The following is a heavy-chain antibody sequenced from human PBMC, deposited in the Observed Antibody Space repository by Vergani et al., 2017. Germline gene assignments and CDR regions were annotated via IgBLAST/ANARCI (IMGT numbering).Heavy chain of an antibody. CDR3: ARDRDYSGDFDI. V-gene: IGHV3-21*01. D-gene: IGHD4-17*01. CDR1: GFTFSSYS. CDR2: ISSSSSYI. J-gene: IGHJ3*02. Sequence: EVQLVESGGGLVKPGGSLRLSCAASGFTFSSYSMNWVRQAPGKGLEWVSSISSSSSYIYYADSVKGRFTISRDNAKNSLYLQMNSLRAEDTAVYYCARDRDYSGDFDIWGQGTMVTVSS.